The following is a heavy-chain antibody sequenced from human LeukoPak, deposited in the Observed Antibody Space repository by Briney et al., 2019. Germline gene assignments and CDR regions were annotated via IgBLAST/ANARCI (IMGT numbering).Heavy chain of an antibody. CDR1: GFTFSSYS. CDR3: TAGPY. D-gene: IGHD1-1*01. Sequence: PGGSLRLSCAASGFTFSSYSMNWVRQAPGKGLEWVGRIKSIADGGTTDYAAPVKGRFTISRDDSENTLYLQMNSLKTDDTAVYYCTAGPYWGQGALVTVSS. V-gene: IGHV3-15*01. J-gene: IGHJ4*02. CDR2: IKSIADGGTT.